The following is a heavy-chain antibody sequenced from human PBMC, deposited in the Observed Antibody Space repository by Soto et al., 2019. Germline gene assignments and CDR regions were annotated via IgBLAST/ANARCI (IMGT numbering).Heavy chain of an antibody. CDR2: ISSSSSTI. CDR1: GFTFSSYS. D-gene: IGHD3-22*01. V-gene: IGHV3-48*01. J-gene: IGHJ3*02. CDR3: ARHYYDSGRGVFDI. Sequence: PGGSLRLSCXASGFTFSSYSMNWVRQAPGKGLEWVSYISSSSSTINYAESVKGRFTISRDNAKNSLYLQLNSLRAEDTAVYYCARHYYDSGRGVFDIWGQGATVTVSS.